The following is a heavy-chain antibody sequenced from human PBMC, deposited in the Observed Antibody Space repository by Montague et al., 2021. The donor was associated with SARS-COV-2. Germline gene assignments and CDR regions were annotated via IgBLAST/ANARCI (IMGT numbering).Heavy chain of an antibody. CDR3: ARGHRAHDMDV. Sequence: CAISGDSVSNNRVAWTWFRQSPSRGLEWLGRTYYRSKWYNDYATSVKGRITVNPDTSKSQFSLQLNSVTPDDTAVYYCARGHRAHDMDVWGHGTAVTVSS. V-gene: IGHV6-1*01. CDR2: TYYRSKWYN. CDR1: GDSVSNNRVA. J-gene: IGHJ6*02.